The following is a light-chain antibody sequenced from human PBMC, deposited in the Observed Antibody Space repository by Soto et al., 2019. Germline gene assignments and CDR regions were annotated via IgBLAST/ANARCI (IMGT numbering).Light chain of an antibody. CDR1: RSDVGAYNY. CDR3: SSYTSSSTYV. Sequence: SVLTQPPSASGSPGQSVTISCTGTRSDVGAYNYVSWYQQHPGKAPKLLIYEVSKRPSGVPDRFSGSKSGNTASLTISGLQAEDEAEYYCSSYTSSSTYVSGTGNKVTDL. V-gene: IGLV2-8*01. J-gene: IGLJ1*01. CDR2: EVS.